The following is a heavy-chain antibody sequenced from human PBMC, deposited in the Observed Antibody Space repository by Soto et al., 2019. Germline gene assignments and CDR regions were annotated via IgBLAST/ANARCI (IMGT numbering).Heavy chain of an antibody. J-gene: IGHJ3*02. CDR2: IYYSGST. CDR3: ARDSAIVGDFDI. CDR1: RGSISSFY. D-gene: IGHD2-15*01. Sequence: SETRWLTCSVSRGSISSFYCRGIRRKIGKGLEWIGYIYYSGSTNYSRLCKSRVSLSVDTSKNQFPLKLSYVSAAETAVYYCARDSAIVGDFDIWGQGNMVTVSS. V-gene: IGHV4-59*01.